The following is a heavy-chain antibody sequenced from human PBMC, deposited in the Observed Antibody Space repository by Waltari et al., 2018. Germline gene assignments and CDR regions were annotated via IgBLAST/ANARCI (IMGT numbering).Heavy chain of an antibody. Sequence: QVQLVESGGGVVQPGGSLRLSCAASGFTFSSYGMHWVRQAPGKGLEWVAFIRYDGSNKYYADSVKGRFTISRDNSKNTLYLQMNSLRAEDTAVYYCARHNRNWFDPWGQGTLVTVSS. V-gene: IGHV3-30*02. CDR1: GFTFSSYG. D-gene: IGHD1-20*01. CDR2: IRYDGSNK. CDR3: ARHNRNWFDP. J-gene: IGHJ5*02.